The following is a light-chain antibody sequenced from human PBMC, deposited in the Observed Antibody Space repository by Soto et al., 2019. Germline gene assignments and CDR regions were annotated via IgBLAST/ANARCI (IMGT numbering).Light chain of an antibody. CDR3: QQY. Sequence: RSPASLSASVGDRVTITCRASQSVRSWWAWYQQKPGTAPKLLIFDASRLESGVPSRFSGSGSGTQFTLTNSSLQPDDFATYYSQQYIGQGTKVDIK. V-gene: IGKV1-5*01. CDR2: DAS. CDR1: QSVRSW. J-gene: IGKJ1*01.